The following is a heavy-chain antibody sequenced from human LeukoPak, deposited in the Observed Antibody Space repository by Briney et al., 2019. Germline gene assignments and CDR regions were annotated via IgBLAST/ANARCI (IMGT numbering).Heavy chain of an antibody. Sequence: GGSLRLSCAASGFTFSSYNMNWVRQAPGKGREWVSSITSGSSYIYYADSVKGRFTISRDNAKNSLYLQMNSLRAEDTAVYYCAKDLHYGSADYWGQGTLVTVSS. CDR3: AKDLHYGSADY. D-gene: IGHD3-10*01. CDR2: ITSGSSYI. CDR1: GFTFSSYN. J-gene: IGHJ4*02. V-gene: IGHV3-21*01.